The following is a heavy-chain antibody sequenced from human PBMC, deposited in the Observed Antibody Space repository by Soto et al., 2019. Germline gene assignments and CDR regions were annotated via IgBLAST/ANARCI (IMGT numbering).Heavy chain of an antibody. CDR1: GGIFSSYA. V-gene: IGHV1-69*01. D-gene: IGHD1-26*01. J-gene: IGHJ3*02. CDR3: ARVHYSGTYLHAFDI. CDR2: IIPLFGTP. Sequence: QVQLVQSGAEVKKPGSSVKVSCRASGGIFSSYAINWVRQAPGQGLEWMGVIIPLFGTPNYAQKLEGRVTNSADESAHTAYMELSSLRSEDTAVYYCARVHYSGTYLHAFDIWRQWTRVTVSS.